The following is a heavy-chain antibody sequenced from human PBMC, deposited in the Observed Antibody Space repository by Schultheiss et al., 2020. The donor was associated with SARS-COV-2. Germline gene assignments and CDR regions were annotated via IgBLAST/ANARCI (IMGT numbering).Heavy chain of an antibody. J-gene: IGHJ3*02. CDR1: GFTFSSYA. Sequence: GESLKISCAASGFTFSSYAMHWVRQAPGKGLEWVSAISGSGGSTYYADSVKGRFTISRDNAKNSLYLQMNSLRAEDTALYYCAKDISNMITFGGVIVINAFDIWGQGTMVTVSS. CDR3: AKDISNMITFGGVIVINAFDI. D-gene: IGHD3-16*02. CDR2: ISGSGGST. V-gene: IGHV3-23*01.